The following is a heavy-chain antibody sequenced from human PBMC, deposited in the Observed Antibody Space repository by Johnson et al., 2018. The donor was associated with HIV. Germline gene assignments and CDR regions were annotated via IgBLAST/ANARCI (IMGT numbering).Heavy chain of an antibody. V-gene: IGHV3-30*04. CDR2: ISYDGSSK. CDR3: AKGWLRNAFDI. Sequence: QVQLVESGGGVVQPGRSLRLSCVASGFTFSTYAMHWVRQAPGKGLEWVAVISYDGSSKYYADSVKGRFTISRDNSKNKLYLQTNSLRPEDTAVYYCAKGWLRNAFDIWGQGTMVTVSS. CDR1: GFTFSTYA. J-gene: IGHJ3*02. D-gene: IGHD6-19*01.